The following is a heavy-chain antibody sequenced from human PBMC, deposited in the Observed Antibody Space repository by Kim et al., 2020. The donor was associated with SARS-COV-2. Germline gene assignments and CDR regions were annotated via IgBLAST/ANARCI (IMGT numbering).Heavy chain of an antibody. CDR3: AKPAIGNYYDSSGRPEVVPY. Sequence: GGSLRLSCAASGFTFSSYGMHWVRQAPGKGLEWVAVISYDGSNKYYADSVKGRFTISRDNSKNTLYLQMNSLRAEDTAVYYCAKPAIGNYYDSSGRPEVVPYWGQGTLVTVSS. CDR1: GFTFSSYG. CDR2: ISYDGSNK. D-gene: IGHD3-22*01. V-gene: IGHV3-30*18. J-gene: IGHJ4*02.